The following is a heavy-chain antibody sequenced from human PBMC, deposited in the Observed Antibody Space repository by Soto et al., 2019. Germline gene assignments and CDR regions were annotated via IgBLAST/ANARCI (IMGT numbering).Heavy chain of an antibody. CDR1: GFTFSGDE. CDR3: VRSWWERLPRVDT. CDR2: ISNSGKTT. D-gene: IGHD2-15*01. Sequence: GGSLRLSLAASGFTFSGDEMSWVHQAPGQGLEWISYISNSGKTTYYADSVRGRFTISRDNANNSVDLQMNRLRAEDTAVYYCVRSWWERLPRVDTGSQGARVTISS. V-gene: IGHV3-48*03. J-gene: IGHJ5*02.